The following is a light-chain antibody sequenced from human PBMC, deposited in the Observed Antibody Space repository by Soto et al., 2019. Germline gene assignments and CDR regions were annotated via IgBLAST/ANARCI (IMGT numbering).Light chain of an antibody. Sequence: DIQMTQSPSSLSAAVGDRVTIACRASQGISNYLAWYQQKPGNVPRLLIYAASTLRSGVPSRFSGSGSGTDFALTVTSLQPEDAATYYCQRYDSNPFTFGQGTRLEIK. CDR2: AAS. CDR3: QRYDSNPFT. J-gene: IGKJ5*01. CDR1: QGISNY. V-gene: IGKV1-27*01.